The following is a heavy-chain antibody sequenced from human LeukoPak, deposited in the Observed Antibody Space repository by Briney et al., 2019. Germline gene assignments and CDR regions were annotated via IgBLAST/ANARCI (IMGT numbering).Heavy chain of an antibody. Sequence: ETLSLTCIVSGGSISSGGYYWSWVRQAPGKGLEWVSAISGSGGSTYYADSVKGRFTISRDNSKNTLYLQMNSLRAEDTAVYYCAKDEAHSGSYYEPDAFDIWGQGTMVTVSS. D-gene: IGHD1-26*01. CDR1: GGSISSGGYY. CDR2: ISGSGGST. V-gene: IGHV3-23*01. CDR3: AKDEAHSGSYYEPDAFDI. J-gene: IGHJ3*02.